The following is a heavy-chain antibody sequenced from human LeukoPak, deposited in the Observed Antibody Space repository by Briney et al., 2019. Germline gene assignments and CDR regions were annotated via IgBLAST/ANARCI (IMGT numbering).Heavy chain of an antibody. CDR1: GFTFSSYA. J-gene: IGHJ5*02. Sequence: GSLRLSCAASGFTFSSYAMSWVRQAPGKGLEWVSGIAGSGGSTYYADSVKGRFTISRDNSKNTLYLQINSLRAEDTAVYYCAKDPWGSGSYDWFDPWGQGTLVTVSS. V-gene: IGHV3-23*01. D-gene: IGHD3-10*01. CDR3: AKDPWGSGSYDWFDP. CDR2: IAGSGGST.